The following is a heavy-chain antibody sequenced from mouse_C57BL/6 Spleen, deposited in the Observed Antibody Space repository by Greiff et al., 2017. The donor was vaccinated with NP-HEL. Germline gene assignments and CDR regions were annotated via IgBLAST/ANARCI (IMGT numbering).Heavy chain of an antibody. CDR1: GYSFTGYF. CDR2: INPYNGDT. V-gene: IGHV1-20*01. D-gene: IGHD2-4*01. J-gene: IGHJ2*01. CDR3: ARFGYDYDVGY. Sequence: EVQGVESGPELVKPGDSVKISCKASGYSFTGYFMNWVMQSHGKSLEWIGRINPYNGDTFYNQKFKGKATLTVDKSSSTAHMELRSLTSEDSAVYYCARFGYDYDVGYWGQGTTLTVSS.